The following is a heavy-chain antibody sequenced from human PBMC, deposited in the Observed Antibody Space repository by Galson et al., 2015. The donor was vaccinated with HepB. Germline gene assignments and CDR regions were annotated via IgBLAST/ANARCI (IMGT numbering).Heavy chain of an antibody. V-gene: IGHV3-30*04. CDR2: ISYDGSNK. Sequence: SLRLSCAASGFTFSTYALHWVRQAPGKGLEWVALISYDGSNKYYADSVKGRFTISRDKPKNTVYLQMNTLRAEDTALYYCASHTYWGQGTRVTVSS. CDR3: ASHTY. CDR1: GFTFSTYA. J-gene: IGHJ4*02.